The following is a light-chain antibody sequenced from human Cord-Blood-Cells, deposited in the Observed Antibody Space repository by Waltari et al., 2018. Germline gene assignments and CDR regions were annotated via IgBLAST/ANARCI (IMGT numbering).Light chain of an antibody. Sequence: SYELTQPPSVSVSPGQTARITCSGEASPTQYADSYQQKPGQAPVLVIYQDSERPSGIPERLSGSSSGTTVTLTISGVQAEDEAEYYCQSADSSGTYPVFGGGTKLTVL. J-gene: IGLJ2*01. CDR2: QDS. V-gene: IGLV3-25*03. CDR1: ASPTQY. CDR3: QSADSSGTYPV.